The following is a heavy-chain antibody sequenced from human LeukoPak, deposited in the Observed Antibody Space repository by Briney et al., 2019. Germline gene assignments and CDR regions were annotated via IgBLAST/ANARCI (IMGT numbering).Heavy chain of an antibody. CDR2: IKQDGGEK. V-gene: IGHV3-7*01. D-gene: IGHD1-1*01. CDR1: GFTFSSYW. CDR3: ARVPSTTTGTETHDAFDI. Sequence: GGSLRLSCAASGFTFSSYWMSWVRQAPGEGLEWVANIKQDGGEKFYVDSVKGRFTISRDNAKNSLYLQMNSLRAEDTAVYYCARVPSTTTGTETHDAFDIWGQGTMVTVSS. J-gene: IGHJ3*02.